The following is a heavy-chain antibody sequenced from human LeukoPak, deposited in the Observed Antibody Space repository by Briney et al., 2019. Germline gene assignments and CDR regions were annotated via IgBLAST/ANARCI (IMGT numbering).Heavy chain of an antibody. D-gene: IGHD3-3*01. Sequence: SVKVSCKASGGTFSNSAISWVRQAPGQGLEWMGGVIPIFGTANYAQMFQGRVTITTDESTYIAYMELSSLRSEDTAVYYCATRRLPDFWSGREAFDIWGQGTMVTVSS. J-gene: IGHJ3*02. CDR3: ATRRLPDFWSGREAFDI. CDR1: GGTFSNSA. V-gene: IGHV1-69*05. CDR2: VIPIFGTA.